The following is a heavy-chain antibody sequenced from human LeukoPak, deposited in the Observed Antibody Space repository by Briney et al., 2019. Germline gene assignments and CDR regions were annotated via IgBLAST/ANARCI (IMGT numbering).Heavy chain of an antibody. D-gene: IGHD5-18*01. V-gene: IGHV4-39*07. Sequence: PSETLSLTCTVSGGSISSSSYYWGWIRQPPGKGLEWIGSMYSSGSTYYNPSLKSRVTISVDTSKNQFSLKLSSVTAADTAVYYCARTWDEDTAMVFDYWGQGTLVTVSS. CDR3: ARTWDEDTAMVFDY. CDR1: GGSISSSSYY. J-gene: IGHJ4*02. CDR2: MYSSGST.